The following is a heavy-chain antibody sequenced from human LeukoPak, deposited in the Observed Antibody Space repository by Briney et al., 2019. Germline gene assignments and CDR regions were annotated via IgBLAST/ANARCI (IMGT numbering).Heavy chain of an antibody. CDR1: GGSISSSSYY. J-gene: IGHJ5*02. CDR3: ARDLPMVRGVNWFDP. Sequence: SETLPLTCTVSGGSISSSSYYWGWIRQPPGKGLEWIGSTYYSGSTYYNPSLKSRVTISVDTSKNQFSLKLSSVTAADTAVYYCARDLPMVRGVNWFDPGGQGTLVTVSS. V-gene: IGHV4-39*07. CDR2: TYYSGST. D-gene: IGHD3-10*01.